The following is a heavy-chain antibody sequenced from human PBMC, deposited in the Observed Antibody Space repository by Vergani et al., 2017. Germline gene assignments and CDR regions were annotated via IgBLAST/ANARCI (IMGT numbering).Heavy chain of an antibody. J-gene: IGHJ5*02. CDR1: GGSFSGYY. V-gene: IGHV4-34*12. CDR3: AREGEPARSVIYNWFDP. D-gene: IGHD3-16*02. Sequence: QVQLQQWGPGLLKPSETLSLTCAVYGGSFSGYYWSWIRQPPGKGLEWIGEIIHSGSANYNLSLKRRVTISVDTSKNQFSLKLSTVTAADTAMYFYAREGEPARSVIYNWFDPWGQGTLVTVSS. CDR2: IIHSGSA.